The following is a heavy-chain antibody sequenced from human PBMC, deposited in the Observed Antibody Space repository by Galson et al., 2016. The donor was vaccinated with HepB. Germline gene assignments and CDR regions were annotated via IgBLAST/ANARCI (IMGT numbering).Heavy chain of an antibody. V-gene: IGHV3-30*03. CDR3: ARGGFTIYGEGFDP. Sequence: SLRLSCAASGFTFSGYGMNWVRQAPGKGLEWVALISHDGNKKYYAESVRGRFSVSRDNSNSTLYLLMDSLRAEDTAIYYGARGGFTIYGEGFDPWGQGTLVTVSS. D-gene: IGHD3-3*01. J-gene: IGHJ5*01. CDR1: GFTFSGYG. CDR2: ISHDGNKK.